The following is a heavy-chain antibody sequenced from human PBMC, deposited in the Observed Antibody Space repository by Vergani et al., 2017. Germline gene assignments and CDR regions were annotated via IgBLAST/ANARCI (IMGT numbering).Heavy chain of an antibody. CDR3: AINLAYCGGDCYPYYYGMDV. CDR2: IYYSGST. V-gene: IGHV4-39*01. Sequence: QLQLQESGPGLVKPSETLSLTCTVSGGSISSSSYYWGWIRQPPGKGLEWIGSIYYSGSTYYNPSLKSRVTISVDTSQNQFSLKLSSVAAAETAVYYCAINLAYCGGDCYPYYYGMDVWGQGSTVTVSS. D-gene: IGHD2-21*02. CDR1: GGSISSSSYY. J-gene: IGHJ6*02.